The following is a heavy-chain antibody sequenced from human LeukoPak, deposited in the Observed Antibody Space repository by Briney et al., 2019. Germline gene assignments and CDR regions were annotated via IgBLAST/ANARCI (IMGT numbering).Heavy chain of an antibody. CDR2: IYQSGST. Sequence: SESLSPTCTLSGYSISMRLYGGWSRQPPGKRLEWIGSIYQSGSTYYNPSLQSRITISVHTSKNQFSLKLTSVTAADTAAYYCARDSPGFFDPWGQGTLVTVSS. J-gene: IGHJ5*02. CDR1: GYSISMRLY. CDR3: ARDSPGFFDP. V-gene: IGHV4-38-2*02. D-gene: IGHD1-14*01.